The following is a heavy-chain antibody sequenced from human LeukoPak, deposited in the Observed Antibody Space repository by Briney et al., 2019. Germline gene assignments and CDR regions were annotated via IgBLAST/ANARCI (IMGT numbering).Heavy chain of an antibody. Sequence: SETLCLTCTVSNDSISSYYWSWIRQPAGKGLEWIGRVYTSGSTNYHPSLKSRVTISVDMSKNQFSLRLNSVTAADAAVYYCAREKTDDYGDYVAFDVWGHGTLVTVSS. D-gene: IGHD4-17*01. CDR1: NDSISSYY. J-gene: IGHJ3*01. V-gene: IGHV4-4*07. CDR3: AREKTDDYGDYVAFDV. CDR2: VYTSGST.